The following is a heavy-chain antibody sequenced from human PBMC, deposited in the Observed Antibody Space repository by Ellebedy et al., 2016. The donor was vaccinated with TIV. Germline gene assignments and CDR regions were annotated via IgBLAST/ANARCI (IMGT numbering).Heavy chain of an antibody. CDR3: ARDILHYGGNSVRFDP. CDR1: GGSISSGGYS. CDR2: IYHSGST. Sequence: SETLSLXXAVSGGSISSGGYSWSWIRQPPGKGLEWIGYIYHSGSTYYNPSLKSRVTISVDRSKNQFSLKLSSVTAADTAVYYCARDILHYGGNSVRFDPWGQGTLVTVSS. D-gene: IGHD4-23*01. V-gene: IGHV4-30-2*01. J-gene: IGHJ5*02.